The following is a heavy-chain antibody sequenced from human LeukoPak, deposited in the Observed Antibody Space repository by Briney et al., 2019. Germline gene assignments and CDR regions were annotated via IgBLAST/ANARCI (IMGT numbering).Heavy chain of an antibody. V-gene: IGHV3-33*08. CDR3: ARDKVAAVAARWSPGY. D-gene: IGHD6-19*01. CDR1: GFTFSSYA. Sequence: SGGSLRLSCAASGFTFSSYAMNWVRQAPGKGLEWVAVIWYDGSNKYYADSVKGRFTISRDNSKNTLYLQMNSLRAEDTAVYYCARDKVAAVAARWSPGYWGQGTLVTVSS. J-gene: IGHJ4*02. CDR2: IWYDGSNK.